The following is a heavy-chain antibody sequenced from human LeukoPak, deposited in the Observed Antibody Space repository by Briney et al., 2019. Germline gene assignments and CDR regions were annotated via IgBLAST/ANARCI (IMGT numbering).Heavy chain of an antibody. CDR1: GFTFSSYG. CDR2: IYSGGST. CDR3: ARGLDIVVVPAATHYYYYGMDV. Sequence: PGGSLRLSCAASGFTFSSYGMHWVRQAPGKGLEWVSVIYSGGSTYYADSVKGRFTISRDNSKNTLYLQMNSLRAEDTAVYYCARGLDIVVVPAATHYYYYGMDVWGQGTTVTVSS. D-gene: IGHD2-2*01. V-gene: IGHV3-53*01. J-gene: IGHJ6*02.